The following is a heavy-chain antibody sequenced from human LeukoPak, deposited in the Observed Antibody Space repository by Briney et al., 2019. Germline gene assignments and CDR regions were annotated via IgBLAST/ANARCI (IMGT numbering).Heavy chain of an antibody. J-gene: IGHJ4*02. Sequence: TGGSLRLSCAASGFSFDDFGMSWVRQAPGKGQEWVSGRNGGSTGYADSVKGRFTISRDNAKNSLYLQMNSLRAEDSALYYCARAPDIVVVVANANLDYWGQGTLVTVSS. CDR2: RNGGST. D-gene: IGHD2-15*01. CDR1: GFSFDDFG. CDR3: ARAPDIVVVVANANLDY. V-gene: IGHV3-20*04.